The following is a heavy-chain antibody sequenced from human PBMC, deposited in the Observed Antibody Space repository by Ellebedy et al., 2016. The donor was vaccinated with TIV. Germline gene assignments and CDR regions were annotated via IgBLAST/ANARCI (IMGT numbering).Heavy chain of an antibody. Sequence: ASVKVSCXASAYSFGSYDINWVRQAPGQGLEWMGMIDPSGGSTNYAQKFQGRVTMTRDTSTSTVYMELSSLRSEDTAVYYCARDDSSSVRVWGQGTTVTVSS. CDR2: IDPSGGST. V-gene: IGHV1-46*01. CDR1: AYSFGSYD. D-gene: IGHD6-6*01. J-gene: IGHJ6*02. CDR3: ARDDSSSVRV.